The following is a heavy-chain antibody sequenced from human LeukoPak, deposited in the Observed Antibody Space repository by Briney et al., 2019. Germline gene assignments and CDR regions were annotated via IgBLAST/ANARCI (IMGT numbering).Heavy chain of an antibody. V-gene: IGHV4-39*07. CDR1: GGSISSSSYY. D-gene: IGHD3-10*01. CDR3: ARALGGSGPGGAFDI. J-gene: IGHJ3*02. Sequence: PSETLSLTCTVSGGSISSSSYYWGWIRQPPGKGLEWIGSIYYSGSTYYNPSLKSRVTISVDTSKNQFSLKLSSVTTADTAVYYCARALGGSGPGGAFDIWGQGTMVTVSS. CDR2: IYYSGST.